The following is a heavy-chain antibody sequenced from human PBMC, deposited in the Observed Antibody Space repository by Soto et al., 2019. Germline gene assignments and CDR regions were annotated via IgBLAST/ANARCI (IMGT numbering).Heavy chain of an antibody. J-gene: IGHJ3*01. CDR3: ARPYGGKIGDAPDL. Sequence: RLPCVASGFTFSSYAMSWVRQVPGKGLEWVSTISDAAGSAYYVDSVKGRFTISRDNSKKTLYLQMNSLRAEDSAVYYCARPYGGKIGDAPDLWGPGTMVTVSS. V-gene: IGHV3-23*01. CDR1: GFTFSSYA. CDR2: ISDAAGSA. D-gene: IGHD4-17*01.